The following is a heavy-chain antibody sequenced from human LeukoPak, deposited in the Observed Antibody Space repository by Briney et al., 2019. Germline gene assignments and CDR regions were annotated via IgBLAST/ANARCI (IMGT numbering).Heavy chain of an antibody. CDR2: ISDRGDRT. D-gene: IGHD3-22*01. CDR3: AKDSYDSSGSRYDY. V-gene: IGHV3-23*01. CDR1: GFTFSSCG. J-gene: IGHJ4*02. Sequence: GGSLRLSCAASGFTFSSCGMHWVRQAPGKGLEWVSAISDRGDRTWDADSVKGRVTISRDNYKNTLFLQMNSLRAEDTAIYYCAKDSYDSSGSRYDYWGQGTLVTVSS.